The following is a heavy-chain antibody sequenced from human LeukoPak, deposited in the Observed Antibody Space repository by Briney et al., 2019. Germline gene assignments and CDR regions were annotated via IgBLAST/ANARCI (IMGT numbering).Heavy chain of an antibody. V-gene: IGHV3-30*03. J-gene: IGHJ4*02. D-gene: IGHD5-12*01. Sequence: PGRSLRLSCAASGFTFSSYGMHWVRQAPGKGLEWVAVISYDGSNKYYADSVKGRFTISRDNSKNTLYLQMNSLRADDTAVYYCARARYYSGYESDYWGQGTLVTVSS. CDR3: ARARYYSGYESDY. CDR1: GFTFSSYG. CDR2: ISYDGSNK.